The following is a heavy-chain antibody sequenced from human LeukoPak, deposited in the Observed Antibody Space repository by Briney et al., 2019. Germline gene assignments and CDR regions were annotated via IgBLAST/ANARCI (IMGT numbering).Heavy chain of an antibody. CDR2: IYYSGSA. Sequence: SETLSLTCAVSGGSISSSSYFWGWVRQPPGKGLEWIGIIYYSGSAYYNPSLKSRVTISVDTSNNQFSLKLNSVTAADTAFYYCARHPTSSYYFDCWGQGTLVTVSS. CDR1: GGSISSSSYF. V-gene: IGHV4-39*01. J-gene: IGHJ4*02. CDR3: ARHPTSSYYFDC.